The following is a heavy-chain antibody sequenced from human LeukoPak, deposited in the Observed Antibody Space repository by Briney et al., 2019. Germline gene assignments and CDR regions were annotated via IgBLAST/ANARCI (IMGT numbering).Heavy chain of an antibody. Sequence: PSETLSLTCAVYGGSFSGYSWSWIRQPPGKGLEWIGYIYYSGSTNYNPSLKSRVTISVDTSKNQFSLKLSSVTAADTAVYYCARVADYYDSSGYYNWFDPWGQGTLVTVSS. J-gene: IGHJ5*02. CDR1: GGSFSGYS. D-gene: IGHD3-22*01. V-gene: IGHV4-59*12. CDR3: ARVADYYDSSGYYNWFDP. CDR2: IYYSGST.